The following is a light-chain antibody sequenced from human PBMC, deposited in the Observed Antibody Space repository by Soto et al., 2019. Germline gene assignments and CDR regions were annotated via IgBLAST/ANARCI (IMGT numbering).Light chain of an antibody. CDR2: DAS. CDR1: QSVSSY. J-gene: IGKJ1*01. CDR3: HQRGSWPRGT. V-gene: IGKV3-11*01. Sequence: EIVLTQSPATLSLSPGETATLSCRASQSVSSYLAWYQQKSGQAPRLLIYDASNRATGIPDRFSGSGPGTDFTLTISTLEPEDSAVYYCHQRGSWPRGTFGQGTKVDIK.